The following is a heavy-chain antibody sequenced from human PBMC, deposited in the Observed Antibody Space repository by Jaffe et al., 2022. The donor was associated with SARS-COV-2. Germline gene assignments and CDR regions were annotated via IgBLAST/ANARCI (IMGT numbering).Heavy chain of an antibody. CDR2: ITPFNGNT. Sequence: QMQLVQSGAEVKKTGSSVKVSCKASGYTFTYRYLHWVRQAPGQALEWMGWITPFNGNTNYAQKFQDRVTITRDRSMSTAYMELSSLRSEDTAMYYCASSSGGTYYYYYYGMDVWGQGTTVTVSS. CDR1: GYTFTYRY. J-gene: IGHJ6*02. D-gene: IGHD6-19*01. V-gene: IGHV1-45*02. CDR3: ASSSGGTYYYYYYGMDV.